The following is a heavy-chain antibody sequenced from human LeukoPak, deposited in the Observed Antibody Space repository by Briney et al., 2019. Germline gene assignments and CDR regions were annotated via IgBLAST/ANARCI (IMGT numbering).Heavy chain of an antibody. J-gene: IGHJ4*02. CDR1: GSTFSSYS. CDR3: ARDFGYTAMVT. Sequence: GGSLRLSCAASGSTFSSYSMNWVRQAPGKGLEWVSYISSSSSTIYYADSVKGRFTISRDNAKNSLYLQMNSLRAEDTAVYYCARDFGYTAMVTWGQGTLVTVS. D-gene: IGHD5-18*01. CDR2: ISSSSSTI. V-gene: IGHV3-48*01.